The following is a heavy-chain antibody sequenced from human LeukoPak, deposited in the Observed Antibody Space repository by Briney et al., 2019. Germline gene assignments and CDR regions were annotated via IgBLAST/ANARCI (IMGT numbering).Heavy chain of an antibody. Sequence: SETLSLTCAVYGGSFSGYYWSWIRQPPEKGQEWIGEINHSGSTNYNPSLKSRVTISVDTSKNQFSLKLSSVTAAETAVYYCARAGTNGDYWYFDLWGRGTLVTVSS. J-gene: IGHJ2*01. CDR3: ARAGTNGDYWYFDL. D-gene: IGHD2-8*01. V-gene: IGHV4-34*01. CDR1: GGSFSGYY. CDR2: INHSGST.